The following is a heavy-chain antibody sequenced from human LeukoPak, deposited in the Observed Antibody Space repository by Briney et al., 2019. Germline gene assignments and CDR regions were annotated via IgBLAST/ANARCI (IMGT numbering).Heavy chain of an antibody. V-gene: IGHV4-31*03. Sequence: SETLSLTCTVSGGSISSGGYYWSWIRQHPGKGLEWIGYIYYSGSTYYNPSLKSRVTISVDTSKNPFSLKLSSVTAADTAVYYCARDHRGRYCSSTSCYKYYYYGMDVWGQGTTVTVSS. D-gene: IGHD2-2*02. CDR3: ARDHRGRYCSSTSCYKYYYYGMDV. J-gene: IGHJ6*02. CDR1: GGSISSGGYY. CDR2: IYYSGST.